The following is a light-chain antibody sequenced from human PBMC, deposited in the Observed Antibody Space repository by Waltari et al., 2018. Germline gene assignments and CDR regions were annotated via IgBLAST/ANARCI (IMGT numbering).Light chain of an antibody. Sequence: SYVLTQPPSVSVAPGETASVTCGGDSIGSKSVHWYQQKPGQAPVLVIYYDSDRPSGIPGGFSGSNSGDTATLTLSRVEVGDEADYYCQVWDGNNDVGVFGGGTKLTVL. CDR1: SIGSKS. CDR3: QVWDGNNDVGV. V-gene: IGLV3-21*04. CDR2: YDS. J-gene: IGLJ3*02.